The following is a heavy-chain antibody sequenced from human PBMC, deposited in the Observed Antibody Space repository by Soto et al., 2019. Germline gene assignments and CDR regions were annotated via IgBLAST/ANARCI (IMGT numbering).Heavy chain of an antibody. CDR2: IYYSGST. Sequence: SETLSLTCTVSGGSISSYYWSWIRQPPGKGLEWIGYIYYSGSTNYNPSLKSRVTISVDTSKNQFSLKLSSVTAADTAVYYCARDIAAAGTRWFDPWGQGTLVTVSS. CDR1: GGSISSYY. D-gene: IGHD6-13*01. V-gene: IGHV4-59*01. J-gene: IGHJ5*02. CDR3: ARDIAAAGTRWFDP.